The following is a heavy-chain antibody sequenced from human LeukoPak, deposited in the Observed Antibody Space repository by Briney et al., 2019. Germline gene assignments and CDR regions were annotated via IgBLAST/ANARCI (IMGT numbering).Heavy chain of an antibody. Sequence: PGGSLRLSSAASGFTFSSYGMHWVRQAPGKGLEWVAFIRYDGTNKYYADSVKGRFTISRDNSKNTLYLQMNSLRAEDTAVYCCANILGASYSGFDYGDYWGQGTLVTVSS. CDR2: IRYDGTNK. CDR1: GFTFSSYG. J-gene: IGHJ4*02. D-gene: IGHD5-12*01. CDR3: ANILGASYSGFDYGDY. V-gene: IGHV3-30*02.